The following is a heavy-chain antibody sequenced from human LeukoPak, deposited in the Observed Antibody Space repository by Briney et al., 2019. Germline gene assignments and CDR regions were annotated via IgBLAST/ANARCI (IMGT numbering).Heavy chain of an antibody. CDR1: GFTFSSYA. Sequence: QPGGSLRLSCAASGFTFSSYAMSWVRQAPGKGLEWVSYISSSGSTIYYIDSVKGRFTISRDNAKNSLYLEMNSLRVEDSAVYYCARDDLGTSYYNYGMDVWGQGTTVTVSS. CDR2: ISSSGSTI. CDR3: ARDDLGTSYYNYGMDV. D-gene: IGHD3/OR15-3a*01. J-gene: IGHJ6*02. V-gene: IGHV3-48*01.